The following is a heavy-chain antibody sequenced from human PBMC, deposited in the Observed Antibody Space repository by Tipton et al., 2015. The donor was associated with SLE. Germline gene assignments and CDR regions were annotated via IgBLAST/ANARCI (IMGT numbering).Heavy chain of an antibody. Sequence: TLSLTCTVFGGSISSGSYYWSWIRQAAGKGLEWFGRIYTSGSTNYNPSLQSRVTISVDTSKNQFSLKLGSVTAADTAVYYCARGFPQPNWNYEPFDYWGQGTLVTVSS. CDR1: GGSISSGSYY. CDR2: IYTSGST. V-gene: IGHV4-61*02. CDR3: ARGFPQPNWNYEPFDY. J-gene: IGHJ4*02. D-gene: IGHD1-7*01.